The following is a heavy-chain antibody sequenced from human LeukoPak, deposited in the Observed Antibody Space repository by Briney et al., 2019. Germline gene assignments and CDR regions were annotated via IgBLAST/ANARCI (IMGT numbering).Heavy chain of an antibody. V-gene: IGHV3-23*01. CDR2: ISGSGGST. D-gene: IGHD6-13*01. Sequence: GGSLRLSCAASGFTFSSYAMSWVRQAPGKGLEWVSAISGSGGSTYYADSVKGRFTISRDNPKNTLYLQMNSLGAEDTAVYYCAKDQGIAAAGTDGPDYWGQGTLVTVSS. CDR3: AKDQGIAAAGTDGPDY. CDR1: GFTFSSYA. J-gene: IGHJ4*02.